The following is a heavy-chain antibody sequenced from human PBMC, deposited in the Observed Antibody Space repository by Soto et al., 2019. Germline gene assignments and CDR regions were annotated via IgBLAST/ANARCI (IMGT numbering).Heavy chain of an antibody. CDR1: GYTFTNHD. CDR2: MNPNSGST. V-gene: IGHV1-8*01. CDR3: AKVAGNDPFDY. Sequence: VQLVQSGAEVKKPGASVKVSCKASGYTFTNHDINGVRQATGQGLEWLGWMNPNSGSTGYAQTLQGRITLTRNPSISTAYMVLSSLRSEDTADYYCAKVAGNDPFDYWGQGTLVTFSS. J-gene: IGHJ4*02. D-gene: IGHD3-10*01.